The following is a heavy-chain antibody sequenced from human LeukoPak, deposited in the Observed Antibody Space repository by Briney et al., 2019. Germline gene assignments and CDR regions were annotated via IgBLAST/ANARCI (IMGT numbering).Heavy chain of an antibody. Sequence: GGSLRLSCAASGFTLSSYAMRWVRQAPGKGLEWVSSISGSGGSTYHADSVKGRFTISRDNSKNTLYLQMNSLRAEDTAVYYCAKDIKIYDFWSGYSYWGQGTLVTVSS. CDR1: GFTLSSYA. CDR3: AKDIKIYDFWSGYSY. CDR2: ISGSGGST. V-gene: IGHV3-23*01. J-gene: IGHJ4*02. D-gene: IGHD3-3*01.